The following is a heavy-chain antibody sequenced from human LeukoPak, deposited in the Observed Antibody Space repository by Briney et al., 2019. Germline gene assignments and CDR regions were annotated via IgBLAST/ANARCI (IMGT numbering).Heavy chain of an antibody. V-gene: IGHV4-39*01. CDR1: VGSISNGVYY. CDR3: AKTRGRGQVDPGTSGYINY. Sequence: SETLSLTSTLPVGSISNGVYYCDWVRQPPGNGLGWIGRIDYRGRTYCNPSIVSRVTISVDTSKNQLSLKMSSVTAADTAVYYCAKTRGRGQVDPGTSGYINYWGQGTLVSVSS. D-gene: IGHD3-22*01. CDR2: IDYRGRT. J-gene: IGHJ4*02.